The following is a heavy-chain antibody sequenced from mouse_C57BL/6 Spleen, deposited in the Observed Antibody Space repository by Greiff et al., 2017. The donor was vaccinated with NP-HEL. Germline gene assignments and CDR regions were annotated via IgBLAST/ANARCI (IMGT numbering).Heavy chain of an antibody. CDR1: GYAFSSYW. D-gene: IGHD1-1*01. CDR3: ARRFTTYFDY. Sequence: QVQLQQPGAELVKPGASVKISCKASGYAFSSYWMNWVKQRPGKGLEWIGQIYPGDGDTNYNGKFKGKATLTADKSSSTAYMQLSRLTSEDAAVYFCARRFTTYFDYWGQGTTLTVSS. J-gene: IGHJ2*01. V-gene: IGHV1-80*01. CDR2: IYPGDGDT.